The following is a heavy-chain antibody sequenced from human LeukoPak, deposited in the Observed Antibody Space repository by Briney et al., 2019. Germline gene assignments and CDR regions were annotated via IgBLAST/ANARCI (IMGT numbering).Heavy chain of an antibody. Sequence: GGSLRLSCAASGFTFSSYSMNWVRQAPGKGLEWVSSISSSSSYIYYADSVKGRFTISRDNAKNSLYLQMNSLRAEDTAVYYCARDDYGSGSYYPNWFDPWGQGTLVTASS. CDR2: ISSSSSYI. CDR3: ARDDYGSGSYYPNWFDP. V-gene: IGHV3-21*01. D-gene: IGHD3-10*01. J-gene: IGHJ5*02. CDR1: GFTFSSYS.